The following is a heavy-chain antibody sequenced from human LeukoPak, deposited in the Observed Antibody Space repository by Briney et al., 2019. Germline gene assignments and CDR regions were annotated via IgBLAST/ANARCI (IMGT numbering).Heavy chain of an antibody. Sequence: GGSLRLSCAASGFTFSSYDMNWVRQAPGKGLEWVSYITSSGSTIYYADSVKGRFTMSRDNAKNPLYLQMNSLRAEDTAVYYCARGGLLAFDYWGQGTLVTVSS. D-gene: IGHD2-15*01. V-gene: IGHV3-48*03. J-gene: IGHJ4*02. CDR3: ARGGLLAFDY. CDR2: ITSSGSTI. CDR1: GFTFSSYD.